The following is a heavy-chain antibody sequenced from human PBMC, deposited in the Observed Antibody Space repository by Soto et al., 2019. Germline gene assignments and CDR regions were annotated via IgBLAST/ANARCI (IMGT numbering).Heavy chain of an antibody. J-gene: IGHJ1*01. Sequence: VQSGPDLKRPGASMKVSCKSSGYTFTSYGISWVRQAPGQGLEWMAWISPLKGRTQYSQKAQGRVTLSTDTSSNPAYMAMTTLRVDDTAVYYCAMDYGDRPEYFKHWGQGTLVTVS. CDR1: GYTFTSYG. CDR3: AMDYGDRPEYFKH. CDR2: ISPLKGRT. D-gene: IGHD4-17*01. V-gene: IGHV1-18*04.